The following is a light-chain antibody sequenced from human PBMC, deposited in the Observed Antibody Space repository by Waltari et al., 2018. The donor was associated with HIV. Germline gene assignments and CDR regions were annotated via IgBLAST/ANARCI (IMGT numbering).Light chain of an antibody. Sequence: QSALTQPPSASGSPGQSVTISCTGTSSDVGGSQYVSWYQQHPGKAPKLMIYEVNKRPSGVPDRFSGSKSANTVSLTVSGLQADDEADYYCNSYAGSNNWVFGGGTKLTVL. CDR2: EVN. J-gene: IGLJ3*02. CDR3: NSYAGSNNWV. CDR1: SSDVGGSQY. V-gene: IGLV2-8*01.